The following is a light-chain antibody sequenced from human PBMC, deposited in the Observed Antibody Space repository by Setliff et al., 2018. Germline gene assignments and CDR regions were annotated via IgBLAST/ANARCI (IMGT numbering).Light chain of an antibody. CDR2: DVT. CDR3: TSYTTSDSFV. J-gene: IGLJ1*01. V-gene: IGLV2-14*03. Sequence: QSALTQPPSVSESPGQSITISCTGTSSDVGYYNFVSWYQQHPGKAPKLMIYDVTDRPSGISNRFSGSKSGNTASLTISGLQAEDEADYYCTSYTTSDSFVFGTGTKVTVL. CDR1: SSDVGYYNF.